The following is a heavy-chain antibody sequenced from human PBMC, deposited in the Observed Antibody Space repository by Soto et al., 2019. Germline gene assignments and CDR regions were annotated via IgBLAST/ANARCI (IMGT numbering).Heavy chain of an antibody. CDR3: ATSYYYDSSGYPAFDY. V-gene: IGHV1-24*01. D-gene: IGHD3-22*01. CDR2: FDPEDGET. J-gene: IGHJ4*02. Sequence: ASVKVSCEVSGYTLTELSMHWVRQAPGKGLEWMGGFDPEDGETIYAQKFQGRVTMTEDTSTDTAYMELSSLRSEDTAVYYCATSYYYDSSGYPAFDYWGQGTLVTVSS. CDR1: GYTLTELS.